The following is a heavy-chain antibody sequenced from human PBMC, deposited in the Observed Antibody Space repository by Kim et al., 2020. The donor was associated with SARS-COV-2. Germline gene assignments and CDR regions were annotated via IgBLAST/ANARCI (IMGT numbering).Heavy chain of an antibody. CDR2: INHSGDT. J-gene: IGHJ6*03. CDR1: GGPFSVYY. D-gene: IGHD3-3*01. V-gene: IGHV4-34*01. Sequence: SETLSLTCDVHGGPFSVYYWSWIRQPPGKGLEWIGEINHSGDTKYNPSLKSRVTISADTSKNQFSLKVSSVTAADTAIYYCVWNGYNPREYYYYMDVWGKGPRSPSP. CDR3: VWNGYNPREYYYYMDV.